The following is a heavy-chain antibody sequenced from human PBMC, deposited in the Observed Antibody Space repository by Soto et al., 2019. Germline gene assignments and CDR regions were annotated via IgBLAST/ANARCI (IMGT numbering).Heavy chain of an antibody. V-gene: IGHV4-59*01. CDR1: GGSISSYY. CDR2: IYYNEST. D-gene: IGHD3-22*01. CDR3: ARGVNYYDSSGSSWFDP. J-gene: IGHJ5*02. Sequence: SETLSLTCTVSGGSISSYYWSWIRQPPGKGLEWIGFIYYNESTNYNHSLKSRVTISVDTSKNQISQKLCSVTAADTSLYYCARGVNYYDSSGSSWFDPWGQGARVTVS.